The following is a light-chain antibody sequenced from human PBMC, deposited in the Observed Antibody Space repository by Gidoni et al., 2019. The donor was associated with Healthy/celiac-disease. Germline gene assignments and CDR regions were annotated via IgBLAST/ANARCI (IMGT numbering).Light chain of an antibody. Sequence: EIVMTQSPATLSVAPGESATLSCRSSQSVSSTLAWYQQKPGQAPRLLIYGASTRATGIPARFSGSGSGTEFTLTISSLQSEDFAFYYCQQYNTWPRTFGQXTKVEIK. CDR2: GAS. J-gene: IGKJ1*01. CDR3: QQYNTWPRT. V-gene: IGKV3-15*01. CDR1: QSVSST.